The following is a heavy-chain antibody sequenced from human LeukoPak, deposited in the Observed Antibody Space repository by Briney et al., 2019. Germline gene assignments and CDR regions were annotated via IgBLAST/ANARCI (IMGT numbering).Heavy chain of an antibody. CDR2: LISSGATT. V-gene: IGHV3-23*01. CDR1: GFAFSKYA. Sequence: PGGSLRLSCAASGFAFSKYAMSWVRQAPGKGLEWVSSLISSGATTYYADSVKGRSTISRDNSKNTVHLQMDSLRAEDSAIYYCAKNAGYSYGLYYFDYWGQGTLVTVSS. CDR3: AKNAGYSYGLYYFDY. D-gene: IGHD5-18*01. J-gene: IGHJ4*02.